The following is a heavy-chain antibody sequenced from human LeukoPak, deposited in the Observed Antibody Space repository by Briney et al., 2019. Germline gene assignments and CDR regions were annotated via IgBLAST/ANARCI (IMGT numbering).Heavy chain of an antibody. CDR1: GFTFNSYA. D-gene: IGHD2/OR15-2a*01. CDR3: ARGKTSQNIVTRKTYNWFDP. CDR2: ISGSGTTT. Sequence: GGSLRLSCKASGFTFNSYAMYWVRQASGQGLEWVSSISGSGTTTYYADSVKGRFTISRDNAKNSLYLQMKSLRAEDTAVYYCARGKTSQNIVTRKTYNWFDPWGQGTLVTVSS. V-gene: IGHV3-48*03. J-gene: IGHJ5*02.